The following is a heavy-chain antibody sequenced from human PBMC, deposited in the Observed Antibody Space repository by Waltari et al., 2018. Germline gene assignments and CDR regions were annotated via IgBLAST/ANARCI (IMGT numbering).Heavy chain of an antibody. CDR1: GFTFSSYW. CDR3: ASQGGYCSGGSCYIGHNWFDP. V-gene: IGHV3-7*02. D-gene: IGHD2-15*01. Sequence: EVQLVESGGGLVQPGGSLRLSCAASGFTFSSYWMSWVRQAPGKGLEWVANIKQDGSEKYYVDSVKGRFTSSRDNAKNSLYLQMNSLRAEDTAVYYCASQGGYCSGGSCYIGHNWFDPWGQGTLVTVSS. CDR2: IKQDGSEK. J-gene: IGHJ5*02.